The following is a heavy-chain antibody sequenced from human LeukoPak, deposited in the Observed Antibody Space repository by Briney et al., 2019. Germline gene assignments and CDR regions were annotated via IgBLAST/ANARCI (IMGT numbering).Heavy chain of an antibody. CDR2: IYSGGST. Sequence: GSLRLSCAASGFTVSSNYMSWVRQAPGKGLEWVSVIYSGGSTYYADSVKGRFTISRDNSKNTLYLQMNSLRAEDTAVYYCARERLFYGDTRGWFDPWGQGTLVTVSS. CDR3: ARERLFYGDTRGWFDP. D-gene: IGHD4-17*01. CDR1: GFTVSSNY. J-gene: IGHJ5*02. V-gene: IGHV3-66*01.